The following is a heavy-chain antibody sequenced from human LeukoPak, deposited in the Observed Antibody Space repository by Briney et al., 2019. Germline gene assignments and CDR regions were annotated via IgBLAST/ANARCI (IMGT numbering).Heavy chain of an antibody. CDR3: ARDSPLRNDAFDI. J-gene: IGHJ3*02. Sequence: PGGSLRLSCAASGFTFSNYGMHWVRQAPGKGLEWVAFIRYDGSKKYYADSVKGRFTISRDNSKNTVYFQMNSLRAEDTAVYYCARDSPLRNDAFDIWGQGTMVTVSS. CDR2: IRYDGSKK. D-gene: IGHD4-17*01. V-gene: IGHV3-30*02. CDR1: GFTFSNYG.